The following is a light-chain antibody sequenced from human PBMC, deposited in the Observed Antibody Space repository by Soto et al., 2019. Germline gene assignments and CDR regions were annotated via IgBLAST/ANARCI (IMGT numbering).Light chain of an antibody. CDR1: QDIGNF. J-gene: IGKJ1*01. CDR3: QKYDSAPT. V-gene: IGKV1-27*01. CDR2: AAS. Sequence: ILMTQSPSSLSAFVGDRVTITCRASQDIGNFLAWYQQKPGKVPKLLIYAASTLQSGVPSRFSGTMSGTDFTLTISSLQPEDVATYYCQKYDSAPTFGPGTKVDIK.